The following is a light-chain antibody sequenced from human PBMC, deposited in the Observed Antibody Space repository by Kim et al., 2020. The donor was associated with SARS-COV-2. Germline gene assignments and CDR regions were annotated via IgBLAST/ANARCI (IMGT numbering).Light chain of an antibody. J-gene: IGKJ2*01. Sequence: ASLGDRVTITCRASQSISSWLAWFQQKPGKAPKLLIYMASTLESGVPSRFSGSGSGTEFTLTISSLQPDDFATYYCQQYNSYGYTFGQGTKLEI. CDR2: MAS. CDR3: QQYNSYGYT. V-gene: IGKV1-5*03. CDR1: QSISSW.